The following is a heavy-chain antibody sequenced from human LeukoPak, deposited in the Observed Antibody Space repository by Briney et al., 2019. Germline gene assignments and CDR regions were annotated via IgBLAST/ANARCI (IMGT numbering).Heavy chain of an antibody. J-gene: IGHJ3*02. CDR2: IYYSGST. Sequence: PSETLSLTCTVSGGSISSSSYYWGWIRQPPGKGLEWIGSIYYSGSTYYNPSLKSRVTISVDTSKNQFSLKLSSVTAADTAVYYCARGILWWWRGHDAFDIWGQGAMVTVSS. CDR3: ARGILWWWRGHDAFDI. V-gene: IGHV4-39*07. CDR1: GGSISSSSYY. D-gene: IGHD2-21*01.